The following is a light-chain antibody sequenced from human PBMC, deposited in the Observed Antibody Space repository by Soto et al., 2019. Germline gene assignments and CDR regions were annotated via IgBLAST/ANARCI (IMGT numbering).Light chain of an antibody. CDR2: EVS. Sequence: QSALTQPASGSGSPGQSITISCTGTSSDVGGYNYVSWYQQHPRKAPQLRIYEVSNRPSGVSNRFSGSKSGNTASLTISGLQAEDEADYYCSSYTSSSTVVFGGGTTLTVL. V-gene: IGLV2-14*01. CDR1: SSDVGGYNY. J-gene: IGLJ2*01. CDR3: SSYTSSSTVV.